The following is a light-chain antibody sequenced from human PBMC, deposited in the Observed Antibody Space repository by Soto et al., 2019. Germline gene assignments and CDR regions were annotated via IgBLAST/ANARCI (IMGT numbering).Light chain of an antibody. J-gene: IGLJ1*01. Sequence: QSALTQPRSVSGSPGQSVTISCTGTSSDVGGYNYVSWYQQYSGKAPKVMIYDVSKRPSRVPDRFSGSKSGNTASLTISGLQAEDEADYYCCSYAASNTFVFGTGTKLTVL. CDR1: SSDVGGYNY. V-gene: IGLV2-11*01. CDR2: DVS. CDR3: CSYAASNTFV.